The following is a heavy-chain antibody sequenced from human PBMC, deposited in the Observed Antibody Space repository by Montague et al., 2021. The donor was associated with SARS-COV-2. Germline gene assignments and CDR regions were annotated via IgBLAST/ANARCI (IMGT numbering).Heavy chain of an antibody. CDR1: GFSVSTSGLC. CDR2: IDWDDDT. V-gene: IGHV2-70*01. CDR3: ARIPEYSSGGGPDWYFDL. Sequence: PALVIPTQTLTLTCTFSGFSVSTSGLCVSWIRQPPGKALEWLALIDWDDDTYYSTSLKTRLVISKDTSKNQVVLTMTDMDPVDTGTYYCARIPEYSSGGGPDWYFDLWGRGTLVTVSS. J-gene: IGHJ2*01. D-gene: IGHD6-19*01.